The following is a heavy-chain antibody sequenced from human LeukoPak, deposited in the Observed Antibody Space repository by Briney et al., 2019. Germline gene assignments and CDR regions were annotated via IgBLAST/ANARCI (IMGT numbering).Heavy chain of an antibody. CDR1: GFTSISYG. Sequence: PGGSRRLSLAAPGFTSISYGMHGARQAPAKGLEWGAVISYDGSNKYYADSVKGRFTISRDNSKNTLYLQMNSLRAEDTAVYYCAKGGYSGYDPSDYWGQGTLVTVSS. V-gene: IGHV3-30*18. D-gene: IGHD5-12*01. CDR2: ISYDGSNK. J-gene: IGHJ4*02. CDR3: AKGGYSGYDPSDY.